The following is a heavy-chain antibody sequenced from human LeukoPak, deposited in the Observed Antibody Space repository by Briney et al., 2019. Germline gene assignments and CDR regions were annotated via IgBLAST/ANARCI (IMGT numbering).Heavy chain of an antibody. CDR1: GGTFSRYA. V-gene: IGHV1-69*05. Sequence: SVKVSCKASGGTFSRYAISWVRQAPGQGLEWMGGIIPIFGTANYAQKFQGRVTVTTDESTSTAYMELSSLRSEDTAVYYCARGPVVTNWFDPCGQGALGTVSS. D-gene: IGHD3-22*01. CDR2: IIPIFGTA. J-gene: IGHJ5*02. CDR3: ARGPVVTNWFDP.